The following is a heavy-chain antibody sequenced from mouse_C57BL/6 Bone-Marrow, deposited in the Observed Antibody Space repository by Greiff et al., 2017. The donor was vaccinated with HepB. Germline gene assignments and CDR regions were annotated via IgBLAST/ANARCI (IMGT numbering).Heavy chain of an antibody. V-gene: IGHV1-50*01. D-gene: IGHD3-2*01. CDR2: IDPSDSYT. J-gene: IGHJ3*01. CDR1: GYTFTSYW. CDR3: ARDSLY. Sequence: VQLKESGAELVKPGASVKLSCKASGYTFTSYWMQWVKQRPGQGLEWIGEIDPSDSYTNYNQKFKGKATLTVDTSSSTAYMQLSSLTSEDSAVYYCARDSLYWGQGTLVTVSA.